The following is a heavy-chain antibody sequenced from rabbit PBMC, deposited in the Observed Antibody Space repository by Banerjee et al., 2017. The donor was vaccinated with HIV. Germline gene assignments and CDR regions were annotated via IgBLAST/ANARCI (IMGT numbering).Heavy chain of an antibody. V-gene: IGHV1S7*01. D-gene: IGHD6-1*01. CDR2: IDAGKGSA. Sequence: QLKETGGGLVQPGGSLTLSCTASGFSLSDYWMTWVRQAPGKGREWIGIIDAGKGSAYYASWVNGRFTITSDNALNTVDLQMNSPTAADSATYFGAGISGSDSYVRSYFVLWGQGTLVTVS. J-gene: IGHJ4*01. CDR1: GFSLSDYW. CDR3: AGISGSDSYVRSYFVL.